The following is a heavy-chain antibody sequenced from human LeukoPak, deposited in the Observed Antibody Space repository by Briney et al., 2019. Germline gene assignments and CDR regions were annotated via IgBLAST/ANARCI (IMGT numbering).Heavy chain of an antibody. CDR1: GFTFNSYN. CDR2: ISSSSSII. D-gene: IGHD3-22*01. CDR3: AGDDSSGYFFDF. Sequence: PGGSLRLSCGASGFTFNSYNMNWVRQAPGKGLEWVSYISSSSSIIYYTDSVKGRFTISRDNAKNSLYLQMNSLRAEDTAMYFCAGDDSSGYFFDFWGQGTLVTVPS. V-gene: IGHV3-48*01. J-gene: IGHJ4*02.